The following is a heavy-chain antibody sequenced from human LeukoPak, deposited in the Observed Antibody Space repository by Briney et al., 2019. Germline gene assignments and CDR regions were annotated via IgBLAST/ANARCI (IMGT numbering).Heavy chain of an antibody. V-gene: IGHV3-48*01. CDR1: GFTFSSYS. D-gene: IGHD5-24*01. Sequence: GGSLRLSCAASGFTFSSYSMNCVRQAPGKGLEWISQISSSGSSKYYADSVKGRFTISRDNAKNSLYLQMSSLGAEDTAVYYCARPSRDGYTVFKYWGQGSLVTVSS. J-gene: IGHJ4*02. CDR2: ISSSGSSK. CDR3: ARPSRDGYTVFKY.